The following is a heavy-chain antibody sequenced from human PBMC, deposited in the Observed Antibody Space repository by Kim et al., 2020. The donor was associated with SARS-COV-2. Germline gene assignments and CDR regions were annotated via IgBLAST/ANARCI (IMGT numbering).Heavy chain of an antibody. J-gene: IGHJ6*03. V-gene: IGHV3-21*01. CDR2: ISSSSSYI. CDR1: GFTFSSYS. D-gene: IGHD3-3*01. Sequence: GGSLRLSCAASGFTFSSYSMNWVRQAPGKGLEWVSSISSSSSYIYYADSVKGRFTISRDNAKNSLYLQMNSLRAEDTAVYYCAREGRITICGMVIPKDYYMDVWGKGTTVTVSS. CDR3: AREGRITICGMVIPKDYYMDV.